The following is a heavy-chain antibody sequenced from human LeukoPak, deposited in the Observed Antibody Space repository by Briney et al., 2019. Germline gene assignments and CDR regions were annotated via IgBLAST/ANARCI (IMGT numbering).Heavy chain of an antibody. V-gene: IGHV1-46*01. CDR1: GYTFTSNY. J-gene: IGHJ4*02. Sequence: ASVKVSCKASGYTFTSNYIHWVRQAPGQGLEWMGMIYPRDGSTSYAQKFQGRVTVTRDTSTSTVHMELSGLRSEDTAVYYCARDQEGFGYWGQGTLVTVSS. CDR2: IYPRDGST. CDR3: ARDQEGFGY.